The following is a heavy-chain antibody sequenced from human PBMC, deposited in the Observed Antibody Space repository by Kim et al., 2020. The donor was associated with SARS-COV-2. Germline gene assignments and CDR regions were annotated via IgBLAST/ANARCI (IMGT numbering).Heavy chain of an antibody. D-gene: IGHD6-19*01. J-gene: IGHJ4*02. CDR3: ARGGYSSAWTFDY. CDR1: GYSFTNYA. Sequence: ASVKVSCQASGYSFTNYAMNWVRQAPGQGLEWMGWINTNTGNPTYAQGFTGRFVFSLDTSVSTACLQISSLKAEDTAVYYCARGGYSSAWTFDYWGQGTLVTVSS. V-gene: IGHV7-4-1*02. CDR2: INTNTGNP.